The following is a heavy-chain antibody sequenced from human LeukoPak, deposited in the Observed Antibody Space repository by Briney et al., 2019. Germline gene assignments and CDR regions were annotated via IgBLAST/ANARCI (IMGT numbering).Heavy chain of an antibody. CDR3: ARLQDTAMVNFDY. D-gene: IGHD5-18*01. CDR2: IYPGDSDT. CDR1: GHTFNNYW. V-gene: IGHV5-51*01. J-gene: IGHJ4*02. Sequence: GESLKISCKGSGHTFNNYWIAWVRQMPGKGLEWMGIIYPGDSDTRYSPSFQGQVTISADKSISTAYLQWSSLKASDTAMYYCARLQDTAMVNFDYWGQGTLVTVSS.